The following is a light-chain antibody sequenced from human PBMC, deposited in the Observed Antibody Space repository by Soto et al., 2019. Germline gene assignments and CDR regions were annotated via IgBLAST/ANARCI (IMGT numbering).Light chain of an antibody. CDR3: QQVNSSPYT. V-gene: IGKV1-12*01. CDR1: QGIAGR. Sequence: DIQMTQSPSSMSASLGDRVTITCRASQGIAGRVAWYQQKPGKAPKLLYAASSLQSGVPLRFSGSGSGTDFILTITNLQPEDFATYYCQQVNSSPYTFGQGTKLEI. J-gene: IGKJ2*01. CDR2: AAS.